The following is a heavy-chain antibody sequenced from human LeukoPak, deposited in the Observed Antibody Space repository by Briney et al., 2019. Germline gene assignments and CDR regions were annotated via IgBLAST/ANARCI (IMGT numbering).Heavy chain of an antibody. D-gene: IGHD5-24*01. V-gene: IGHV3-30*18. CDR2: ISYDESNK. CDR3: AKGGTRLRDAYNFDY. CDR1: GFTFSTYG. Sequence: GGSLRLSCVVSGFTFSTYGMHWVRQAPGKGLEWVTLISYDESNKYYADSVKGRFTISRDNSKSTLYLQMNSLRNEDTAVYYCAKGGTRLRDAYNFDYWGQGTLVTVSS. J-gene: IGHJ4*02.